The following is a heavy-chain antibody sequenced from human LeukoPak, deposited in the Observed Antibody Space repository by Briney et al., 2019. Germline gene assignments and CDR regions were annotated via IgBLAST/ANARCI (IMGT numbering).Heavy chain of an antibody. CDR1: GYTFTSYA. J-gene: IGHJ4*02. CDR2: INAGNGNT. CDR3: AREKYGNYYGSGSYCIFDY. V-gene: IGHV1-3*01. Sequence: GASVKVSCKASGYTFTSYAMHWVRQAPGQRLEWMGWINAGNGNTNYAQKLQGRVTMTTDTSTSTSYMELRSLRSDDTAVYYCAREKYGNYYGSGSYCIFDYWGQGTLVTVSS. D-gene: IGHD3-10*01.